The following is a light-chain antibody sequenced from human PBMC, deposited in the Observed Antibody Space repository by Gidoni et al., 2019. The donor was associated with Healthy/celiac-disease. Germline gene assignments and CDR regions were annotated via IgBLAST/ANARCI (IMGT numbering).Light chain of an antibody. CDR2: LGS. Sequence: DIVMTPSTLSLPVTPGETASIPCSSSQSLLHSNGYNYLDWYLQKPGQSPQLLIYLGSNRASGVPDRFSGSGSGTDFTLKISRVEAEDVGVYYCMQSLQTPWTFGQGTKVEIK. V-gene: IGKV2-28*01. J-gene: IGKJ1*01. CDR3: MQSLQTPWT. CDR1: QSLLHSNGYNY.